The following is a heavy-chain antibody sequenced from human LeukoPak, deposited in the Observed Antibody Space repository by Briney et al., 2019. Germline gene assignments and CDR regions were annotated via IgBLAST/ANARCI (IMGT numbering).Heavy chain of an antibody. D-gene: IGHD3-3*01. CDR1: GFFVSNKY. Sequence: GGSLRLSCAASGFFVSNKYMTWVRQAPGKGLEWVALIYNDGRTYYADSVKGRCAISRDNSKNTLYLQVNSLRVEDTAIYYCARGLFLSGYLDAFDMWGQGTVVSVSS. J-gene: IGHJ3*02. CDR3: ARGLFLSGYLDAFDM. CDR2: IYNDGRT. V-gene: IGHV3-53*01.